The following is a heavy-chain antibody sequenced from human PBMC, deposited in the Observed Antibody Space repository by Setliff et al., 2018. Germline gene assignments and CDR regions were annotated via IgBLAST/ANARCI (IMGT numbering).Heavy chain of an antibody. CDR2: ISAYNGNT. CDR1: GYTFTNSI. V-gene: IGHV1-18*04. J-gene: IGHJ5*02. Sequence: ASVKVSCKASGYTFTNSIMNWVRQAPGQGLEWMRWISAYNGNTYHAQKFQDRLSMTTDTSTSTAYMELRSLRADDTAVYYCERLVRHCTRISCQRTSEADLWGQGTQVTSPQ. CDR3: ERLVRHCTRISCQRTSEADL. D-gene: IGHD2-15*01.